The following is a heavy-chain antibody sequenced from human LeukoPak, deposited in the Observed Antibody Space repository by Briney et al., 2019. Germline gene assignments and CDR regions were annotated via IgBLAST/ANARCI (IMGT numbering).Heavy chain of an antibody. Sequence: PSETLSLTCTVSGGSISSYYWSWIRQPPGKGLEWIAYIYYSGSTNYNPSLKSRVTISVDTSKNQFSLKLSSVTAADTAVYYCARGIAAAVHWFDPWGQGTLVTVSS. D-gene: IGHD6-13*01. CDR1: GGSISSYY. CDR2: IYYSGST. V-gene: IGHV4-59*01. J-gene: IGHJ5*02. CDR3: ARGIAAAVHWFDP.